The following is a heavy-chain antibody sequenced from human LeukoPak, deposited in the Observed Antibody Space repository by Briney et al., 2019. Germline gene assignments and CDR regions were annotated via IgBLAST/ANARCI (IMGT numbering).Heavy chain of an antibody. CDR2: IYSGGGT. V-gene: IGHV3-53*01. Sequence: GGSLRLSCAASGFTVSSNLMSWVRQAPGRGLEWVSLIYSGGGTYHADSVKGRFTISRDNSKNTLYLQINSLRAEDTAVYYCASGSPPDYWGQGTLVTVSS. CDR3: ASGSPPDY. D-gene: IGHD1-26*01. CDR1: GFTVSSNL. J-gene: IGHJ4*02.